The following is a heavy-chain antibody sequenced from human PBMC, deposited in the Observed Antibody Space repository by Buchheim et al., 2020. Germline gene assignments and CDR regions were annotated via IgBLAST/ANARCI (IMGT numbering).Heavy chain of an antibody. Sequence: QVQLQQWGAGLLKPSETLSLTCAVSGGSFSNYYWTWIRQSPGRGREWMGEINHSGSINYSPSLKSRVPIVLDTSKNNFPLNLSSVTAADTAVYYCARGDYYASSGYYGFWGQGTL. CDR3: ARGDYYASSGYYGF. J-gene: IGHJ4*02. V-gene: IGHV4-34*01. CDR2: INHSGSI. D-gene: IGHD3-22*01. CDR1: GGSFSNYY.